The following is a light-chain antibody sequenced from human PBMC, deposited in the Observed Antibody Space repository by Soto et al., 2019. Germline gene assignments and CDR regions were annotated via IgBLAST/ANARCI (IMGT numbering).Light chain of an antibody. CDR2: GAS. V-gene: IGKV1-27*01. Sequence: QMTPSPSCLPAPEGDRVTIPGLASLPSSNYLAWYQQKPGQIPRLLIYGASSWQAGVPARFSGSGSGADFTPTISSLEPEDVAVYYCQEYGSSPWTFGEGTKVDI. CDR3: QEYGSSPWT. CDR1: LPSSNY. J-gene: IGKJ1*01.